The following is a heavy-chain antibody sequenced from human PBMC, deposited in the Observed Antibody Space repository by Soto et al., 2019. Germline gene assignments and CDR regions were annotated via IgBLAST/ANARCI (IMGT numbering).Heavy chain of an antibody. Sequence: SVKVSCKASGYTFTNYGISWVRQAPVQGLEWMGWISAYNGNTNYAQKLQGRVTMTTDTSTSTAYMELRSLRSDDTAVYYCARAVPGDTIVATRNWFDPWGQGTQVTVPQ. J-gene: IGHJ5*02. CDR1: GYTFTNYG. D-gene: IGHD5-12*01. V-gene: IGHV1-18*01. CDR2: ISAYNGNT. CDR3: ARAVPGDTIVATRNWFDP.